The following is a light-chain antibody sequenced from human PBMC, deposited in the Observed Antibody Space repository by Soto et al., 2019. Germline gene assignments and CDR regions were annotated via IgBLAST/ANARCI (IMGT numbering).Light chain of an antibody. CDR1: GSNIGRNY. J-gene: IGLJ2*01. V-gene: IGLV1-47*01. CDR3: ATWDDSLSGHVV. CDR2: RNS. Sequence: QLVLTQPPSASETPGQRVTISCSGSGSNIGRNYVSWYQQVPGTAPKLVILRNSRRASGVPDRFSGSQSGTSASLAISGLRSEDEADYSCATWDDSLSGHVVVGGGTKLTVL.